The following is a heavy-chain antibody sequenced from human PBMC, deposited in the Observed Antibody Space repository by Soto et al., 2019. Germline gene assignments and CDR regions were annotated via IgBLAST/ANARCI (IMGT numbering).Heavy chain of an antibody. V-gene: IGHV3-66*01. CDR2: IYSGGTT. CDR1: GFTVSNNY. CDR3: ARDLVGGPSDY. D-gene: IGHD3-10*01. J-gene: IGHJ4*02. Sequence: GGSLRLSCAASGFTVSNNYMIWVRQAPGKGLEWVSVIYSGGTTFYADSVKGRFTISRDNSKNTLYLVMNSLRAEDTAVYYCARDLVGGPSDYWGQGTQVTV.